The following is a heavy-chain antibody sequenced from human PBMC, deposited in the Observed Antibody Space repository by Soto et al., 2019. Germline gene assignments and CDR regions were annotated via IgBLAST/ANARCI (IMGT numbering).Heavy chain of an antibody. V-gene: IGHV4-59*08. J-gene: IGHJ6*02. CDR1: GGSISSYY. D-gene: IGHD3-10*01. CDR3: ARQGFGALNGLVDV. Sequence: SETLSLTCTVSGGSISSYYWSWIRQTPGKGLEWIGYVHDSWGPNYNPSLKSRVAISLDTSKSQFSLKLTSVTATDTAVYYCARQGFGALNGLVDVWGQGTTVTVSS. CDR2: VHDSWGP.